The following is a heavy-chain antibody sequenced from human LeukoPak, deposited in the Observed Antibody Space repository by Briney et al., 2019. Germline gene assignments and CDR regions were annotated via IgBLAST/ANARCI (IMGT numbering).Heavy chain of an antibody. D-gene: IGHD3-3*01. CDR2: ISWNSGSI. V-gene: IGHV3-9*01. CDR3: AKDAYYDFWSGYIHD. CDR1: EFTFDDYA. Sequence: GGSLRLSCAASEFTFDDYAMHWVRQAPGKGLEWVSGISWNSGSIGYADSVKGRFTISRDNAKNSLYLQMNSLRAEDTALYYCAKDAYYDFWSGYIHDWGQGTLVTVSS. J-gene: IGHJ4*02.